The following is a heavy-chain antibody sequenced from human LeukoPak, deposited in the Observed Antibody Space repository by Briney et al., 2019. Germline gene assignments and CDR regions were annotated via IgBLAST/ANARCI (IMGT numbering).Heavy chain of an antibody. D-gene: IGHD4-17*01. CDR2: FYSGETT. Sequence: ETLSLTCTVSGGSISSSSYYWGWIRQAPGKGLEWVSAFYSGETTYYADSVKGRFTISRDNSQNTLYLQMNSLRAEDTAMYYCARQQSRVTTFESWGQGTLVIVSS. CDR1: GGSISSSSYY. V-gene: IGHV3-66*04. CDR3: ARQQSRVTTFES. J-gene: IGHJ1*01.